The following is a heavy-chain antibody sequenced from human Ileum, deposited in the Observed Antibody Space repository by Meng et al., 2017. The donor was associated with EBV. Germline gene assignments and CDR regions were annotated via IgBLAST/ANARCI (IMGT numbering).Heavy chain of an antibody. J-gene: IGHJ4*02. D-gene: IGHD5-24*01. Sequence: QLQESGPGVVKPSXXXXLTCVVSGGSISSSYWWTWVRQSPGKGLEWIGEMYHSGTTNYNPSLKSRVTISMGKSNNQLSLKLNSVTAADTAVYYCATQESRDGHNPYWGQGTLVTVSS. CDR1: GGSISSSYW. V-gene: IGHV4-4*02. CDR2: MYHSGTT. CDR3: ATQESRDGHNPY.